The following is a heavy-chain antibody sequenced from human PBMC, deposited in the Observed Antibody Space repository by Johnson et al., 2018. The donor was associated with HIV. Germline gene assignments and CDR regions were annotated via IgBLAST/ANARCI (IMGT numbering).Heavy chain of an antibody. CDR3: AKDSHSSGWSAFDI. D-gene: IGHD6-19*01. Sequence: VQLVESGGGVVQPGGSLRLSCAASGFTFSSYWMSWVRQAPGKGLEWVANIKQDGSEKYYVDSVKGRFTISRDNAKNSLYLQMNSLRAEDTAVYYCAKDSHSSGWSAFDIWGQGTMVTVSS. J-gene: IGHJ3*02. CDR2: IKQDGSEK. CDR1: GFTFSSYW. V-gene: IGHV3-7*01.